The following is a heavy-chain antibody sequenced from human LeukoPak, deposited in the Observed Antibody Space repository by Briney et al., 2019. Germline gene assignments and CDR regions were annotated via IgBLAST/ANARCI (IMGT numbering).Heavy chain of an antibody. D-gene: IGHD3-22*01. J-gene: IGHJ4*02. CDR2: MNPNSGNT. CDR1: GYTFTSYE. V-gene: IGHV1-8*01. CDR3: ARGVRDSSGYNFDY. Sequence: ASVKVSCKASGYTFTSYEINWVRQATGQGLEWMGWMNPNSGNTGYAQKFQGRVTMTRNTSISTAYMELSSLRSEDTAVYYCARGVRDSSGYNFDYWGQGTLVTVSS.